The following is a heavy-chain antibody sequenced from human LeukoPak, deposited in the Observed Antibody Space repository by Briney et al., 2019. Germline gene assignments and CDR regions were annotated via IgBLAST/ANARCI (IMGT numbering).Heavy chain of an antibody. Sequence: GGSLRLSCAASGFTFSSYGMHWVRQAPGKGLEWVAVISYDGSNKYYADSVKGRFTISRDNSKNMLYLQMNSLRAEDTAVYYCARDLDNWNDFGGHYYYGMDVWGQGTTVTVSS. CDR2: ISYDGSNK. CDR1: GFTFSSYG. CDR3: ARDLDNWNDFGGHYYYGMDV. V-gene: IGHV3-30*03. D-gene: IGHD1-20*01. J-gene: IGHJ6*02.